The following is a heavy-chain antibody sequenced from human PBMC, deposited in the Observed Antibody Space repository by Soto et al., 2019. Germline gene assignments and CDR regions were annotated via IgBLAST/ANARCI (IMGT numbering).Heavy chain of an antibody. CDR2: ISYSGST. Sequence: LSLTCTVSGGSMSSHYWTWLRQSPGKGLEWIGYISYSGSTYYNPSLKSRVSISADTSKNQFSLRMNSMIAADTAVYYCARADPAASVGYWGQGTLVTVSS. CDR1: GGSMSSHY. D-gene: IGHD2-2*01. V-gene: IGHV4-59*11. CDR3: ARADPAASVGY. J-gene: IGHJ4*02.